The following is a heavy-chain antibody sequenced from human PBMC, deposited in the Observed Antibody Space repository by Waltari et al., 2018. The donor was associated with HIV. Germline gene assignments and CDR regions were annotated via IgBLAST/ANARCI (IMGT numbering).Heavy chain of an antibody. CDR3: ARQTLINVFNY. J-gene: IGHJ4*02. V-gene: IGHV4-34*01. CDR2: ISQGGKP. CDR1: GGSLRGCY. Sequence: QVQLQQWGAGPLRASETLSLTCAVSGGSLRGCYWTRIRQTPGGRLEWIGDISQGGKPNYNSSLDSRVTISGDTSKNQLCLNLTSVTAADTAMYYCARQTLINVFNYWGQGSLVTVSS. D-gene: IGHD3-10*01.